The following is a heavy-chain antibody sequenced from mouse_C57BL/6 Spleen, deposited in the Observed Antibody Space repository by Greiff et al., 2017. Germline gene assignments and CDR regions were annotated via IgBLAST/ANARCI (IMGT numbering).Heavy chain of an antibody. CDR1: GYTFTDYY. D-gene: IGHD2-3*01. V-gene: IGHV1-26*01. CDR2: INPNNGGT. J-gene: IGHJ2*01. Sequence: EVQLQQSGPELVKPGASVKISCKASGYTFTDYYMNWVKQSHGKSLEWIGDINPNNGGTSYNQKFKGKATLTVDKSSSTAYMELRSLTSEDSAVYYCARLGYDGYYDYWGQGTTLTVSS. CDR3: ARLGYDGYYDY.